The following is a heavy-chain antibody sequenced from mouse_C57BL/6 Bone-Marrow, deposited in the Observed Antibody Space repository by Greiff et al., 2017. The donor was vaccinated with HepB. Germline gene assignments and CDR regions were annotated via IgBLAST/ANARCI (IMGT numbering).Heavy chain of an antibody. V-gene: IGHV1-69*01. CDR1: GYTFTSYW. J-gene: IGHJ3*01. D-gene: IGHD1-1*01. CDR2: IDPSDSYT. CDR3: ARAGGITTVPFAY. Sequence: QVQLQQSGAELVMPGASVKLSCKASGYTFTSYWMHWVKQRPGQGLEWIGEIDPSDSYTNYNQKFKGKSTLTVDKSSSTAYMQLSSLTSEDSAVYYWARAGGITTVPFAYWGKWILVTVSA.